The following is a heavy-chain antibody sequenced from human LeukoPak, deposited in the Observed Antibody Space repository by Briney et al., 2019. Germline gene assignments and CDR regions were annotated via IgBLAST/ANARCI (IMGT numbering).Heavy chain of an antibody. J-gene: IGHJ4*02. D-gene: IGHD5-24*01. V-gene: IGHV3-21*04. CDR1: RFTFSSYS. Sequence: GGSLRLSCAASRFTFSSYSMNWVRQAPGKGLEWVSSISSSSSYIYYADSVKGRFTISRDNSKNTLYLQMNSLRAEDTAVYYCARDRDGYNYFDYWGQGTLVTVSS. CDR3: ARDRDGYNYFDY. CDR2: ISSSSSYI.